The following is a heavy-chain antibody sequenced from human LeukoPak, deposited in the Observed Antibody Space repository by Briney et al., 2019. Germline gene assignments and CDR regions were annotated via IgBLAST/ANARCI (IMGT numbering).Heavy chain of an antibody. CDR2: INHDGGDK. V-gene: IGHV3-7*05. Sequence: PGGSLRLSCVASGFIFRNYWMSWVRQAPGKGLEWVANINHDGGDKNYVDSVKGRFTISRDNSKNTLYLQMNNLRAEDTALYYCAAGPYGGNTPFDYWGPGTLVTISS. D-gene: IGHD4-23*01. J-gene: IGHJ4*02. CDR3: AAGPYGGNTPFDY. CDR1: GFIFRNYW.